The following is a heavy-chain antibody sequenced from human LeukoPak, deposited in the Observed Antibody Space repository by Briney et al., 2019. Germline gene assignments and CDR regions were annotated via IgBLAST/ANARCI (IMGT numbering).Heavy chain of an antibody. Sequence: GGSLRLSCAASGFTFSSYSMNWVRQAPGKGLEWVSYVSSSSSTIYYADSVKGRFTISRDNSKNTLYLQMNSLRAEDTAVYYCAKEGVEMATESWGQGTLVTVSS. CDR1: GFTFSSYS. J-gene: IGHJ5*02. CDR3: AKEGVEMATES. CDR2: VSSSSSTI. V-gene: IGHV3-48*01. D-gene: IGHD5-24*01.